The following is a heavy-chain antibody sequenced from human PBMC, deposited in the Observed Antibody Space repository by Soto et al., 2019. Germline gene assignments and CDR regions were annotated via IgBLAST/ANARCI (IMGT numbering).Heavy chain of an antibody. CDR2: IYYSGST. J-gene: IGHJ4*02. Sequence: SETLSLTCTVSGGSISSGGYYWSWIRQHPGKGLEWIGYIYYSGSTYYNPSLKSRVTISVDTSKNQFSLKLSSVTAADTAVYYCARVDMAPTFDYWGQGTLVTVSS. V-gene: IGHV4-31*03. D-gene: IGHD2-2*03. CDR3: ARVDMAPTFDY. CDR1: GGSISSGGYY.